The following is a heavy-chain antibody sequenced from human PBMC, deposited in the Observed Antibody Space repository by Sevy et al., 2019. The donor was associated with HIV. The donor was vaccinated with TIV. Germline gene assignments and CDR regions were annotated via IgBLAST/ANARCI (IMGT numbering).Heavy chain of an antibody. D-gene: IGHD5-18*01. CDR3: AKISEEYIQTWYPPDY. CDR2: IKSKTDGGTT. CDR1: GFTFSNAW. V-gene: IGHV3-15*07. J-gene: IGHJ4*02. Sequence: GGSLRLSCAASGFTFSNAWMNWVRQAPGKGLEWVGRIKSKTDGGTTDYAAPVKGRFTISRDDSKNTLYLQMNSLRAEDTAVYYCAKISEEYIQTWYPPDYWGQGTLVTVSS.